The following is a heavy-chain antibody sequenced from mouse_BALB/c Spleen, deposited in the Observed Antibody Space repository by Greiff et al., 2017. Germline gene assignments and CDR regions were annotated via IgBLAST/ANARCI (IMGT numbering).Heavy chain of an antibody. Sequence: VKLQQPGAELVKPGASVKLSCKASGYTFTSYWMHWVKQRPGQGLEWIGEINPSNGRTNYNEKFKSKATLTVDKSSSTAYMQLSSLTSEDSAVYYCARSIDYWGQGTTLTVSS. V-gene: IGHV1S81*02. CDR1: GYTFTSYW. CDR3: ARSIDY. J-gene: IGHJ2*01. CDR2: INPSNGRT.